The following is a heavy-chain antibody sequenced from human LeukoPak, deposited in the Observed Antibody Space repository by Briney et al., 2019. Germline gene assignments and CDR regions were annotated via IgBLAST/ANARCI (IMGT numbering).Heavy chain of an antibody. D-gene: IGHD6-19*01. CDR1: GFTFSSYA. CDR2: ISYDGSNK. Sequence: GGSLRLSCAASGFTFSSYAMHWVRQAPGKGLEWVAVISYDGSNKYYADSVKGRFTISRDNSKNTLYLQMNSLRAEDTAVYYCARVEAVAGTTADYWGQGTLVTVSS. CDR3: ARVEAVAGTTADY. V-gene: IGHV3-30*04. J-gene: IGHJ4*02.